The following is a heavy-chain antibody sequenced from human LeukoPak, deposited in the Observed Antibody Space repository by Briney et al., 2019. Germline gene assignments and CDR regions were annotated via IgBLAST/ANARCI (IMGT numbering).Heavy chain of an antibody. CDR2: IIPIFGTA. CDR1: GGTFSSYA. V-gene: IGHV1-69*05. Sequence: SVKVSCKASGGTFSSYAISWARQAPGQGLEWMGGIIPIFGTANYAQKFQGRVTITTDESTSTAYMELSSLRSEDTAVYYCASPGRLFRSHFDYWGQGTLVTVSS. D-gene: IGHD3-22*01. CDR3: ASPGRLFRSHFDY. J-gene: IGHJ4*02.